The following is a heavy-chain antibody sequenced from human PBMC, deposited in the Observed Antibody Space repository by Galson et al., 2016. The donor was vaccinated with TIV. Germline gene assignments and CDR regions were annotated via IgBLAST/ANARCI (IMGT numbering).Heavy chain of an antibody. CDR1: GFTFSAYR. CDR3: ATDGRDAYNPYFDS. V-gene: IGHV3-30*03. Sequence: SLRLSCAASGFTFSAYRMNWVRQAPGKGLEWLAVISPDGTDPRYADSMKGRFTISRDNAKSTLYLHVNNLRPEDTAVYYCATDGRDAYNPYFDSWGQGTLVTVSS. J-gene: IGHJ4*02. CDR2: ISPDGTDP. D-gene: IGHD5-24*01.